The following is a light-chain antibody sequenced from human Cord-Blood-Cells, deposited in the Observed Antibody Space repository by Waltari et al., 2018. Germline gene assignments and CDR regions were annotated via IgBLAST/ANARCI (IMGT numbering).Light chain of an antibody. J-gene: IGLJ2*01. Sequence: QSVLTQPPSASGTPGQRVTISCSGSSSNIGSNTVNWYQQLPGTAPKLHIYSNNQRPSGVPDRCSGSKSGTSASLAISGLQSEDEADYYCAAWDDSLNGLVFGGGTKLTVL. V-gene: IGLV1-44*01. CDR1: SSNIGSNT. CDR3: AAWDDSLNGLV. CDR2: SNN.